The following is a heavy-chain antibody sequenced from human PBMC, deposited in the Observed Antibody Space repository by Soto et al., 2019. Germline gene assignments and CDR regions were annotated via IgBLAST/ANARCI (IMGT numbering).Heavy chain of an antibody. D-gene: IGHD3-10*01. CDR1: GFTFSNFA. J-gene: IGHJ5*02. Sequence: LRLSCAASGFTFSNFAMTWVRQAPGEGLEWVSSISGTDDYTYYADSVKGRFTISRDNALNTLFLHMNNLRAGDTAVYYCAKSSRQYASGIQALFGPWGMRTQVTLSS. V-gene: IGHV3-23*01. CDR3: AKSSRQYASGIQALFGP. CDR2: ISGTDDYT.